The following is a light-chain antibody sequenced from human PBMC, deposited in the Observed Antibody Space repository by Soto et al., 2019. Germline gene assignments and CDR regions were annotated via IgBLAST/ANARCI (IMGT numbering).Light chain of an antibody. CDR1: QSVSRDY. V-gene: IGKV3-20*01. CDR2: DAS. J-gene: IGKJ1*01. CDR3: QQYDSSPRT. Sequence: EIVLTQSPGTLSLSPGERATLSCRASQSVSRDYLAWYQQKPGQAPRLPIYDASRRATGIPDRFSGGGSGTDFTLTINRLEPEDFAVYYCQQYDSSPRTFGQGTKVDIK.